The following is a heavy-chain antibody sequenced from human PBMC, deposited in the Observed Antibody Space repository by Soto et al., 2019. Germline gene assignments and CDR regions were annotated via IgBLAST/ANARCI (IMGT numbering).Heavy chain of an antibody. V-gene: IGHV3-21*01. J-gene: IGHJ3*02. Sequence: GESLKISCAASGFTFSSYSMNWVRQAPGKGLEWVSSISSSSSYIYYADSVKGRFTISRDNAKNSLYLQMNSLRAEDTAVYYCARPRKAAAGTDAFDIWGQGTMVTVSS. CDR1: GFTFSSYS. CDR3: ARPRKAAAGTDAFDI. D-gene: IGHD6-13*01. CDR2: ISSSSSYI.